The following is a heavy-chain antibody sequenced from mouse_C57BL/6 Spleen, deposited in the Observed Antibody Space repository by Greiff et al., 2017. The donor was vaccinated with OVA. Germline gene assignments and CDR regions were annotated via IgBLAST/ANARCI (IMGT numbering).Heavy chain of an antibody. D-gene: IGHD2-1*01. CDR3: ARDPIYYGNYDAMDY. V-gene: IGHV1-81*01. CDR2: IYPRSGNT. Sequence: VQLQESGAELARPGASVKLSCKASGYTFTSYGISWVKQRTGQGLEWIGEIYPRSGNTYYNEKFKGKATLTADKSSSTAYMELRSLTSEDSAVYFCARDPIYYGNYDAMDYWGQGTSVTVSS. CDR1: GYTFTSYG. J-gene: IGHJ4*01.